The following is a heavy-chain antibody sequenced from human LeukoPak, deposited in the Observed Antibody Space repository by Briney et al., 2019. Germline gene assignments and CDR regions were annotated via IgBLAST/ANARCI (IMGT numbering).Heavy chain of an antibody. Sequence: PSETLSQTFTVSGGSMLIGSYDWSWIRQHPGEGLEWIGYISYSGSTYYKSSLRSRVIMLVDTSKNQFSLKLSSVTAADTAVYYCSRGGRLLEAYRCYDYWGQGTLVTVSS. J-gene: IGHJ4*02. CDR1: GGSMLIGSYD. CDR3: SRGGRLLEAYRCYDY. V-gene: IGHV4-31*03. D-gene: IGHD3-22*01. CDR2: ISYSGST.